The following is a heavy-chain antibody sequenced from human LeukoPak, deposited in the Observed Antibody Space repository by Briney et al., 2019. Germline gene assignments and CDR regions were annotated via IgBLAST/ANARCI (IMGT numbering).Heavy chain of an antibody. V-gene: IGHV1-2*02. Sequence: GASVTVSCKASGYTFTGYYMHWVRQAPGQGLEWMGWINPNSGGTNYAQKFQGRVTMTRDTSISTAYMELSRLRSDDTAVYYCARDPFELLWFGESQSLDYWGQGTLVTVSS. CDR1: GYTFTGYY. CDR2: INPNSGGT. J-gene: IGHJ4*02. CDR3: ARDPFELLWFGESQSLDY. D-gene: IGHD3-10*01.